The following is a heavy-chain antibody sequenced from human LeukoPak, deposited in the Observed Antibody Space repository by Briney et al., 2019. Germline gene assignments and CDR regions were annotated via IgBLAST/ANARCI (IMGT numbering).Heavy chain of an antibody. D-gene: IGHD5-18*01. J-gene: IGHJ4*02. CDR1: GFTFSSYS. CDR2: IWYDGSNK. CDR3: AREGADTAIDY. V-gene: IGHV3-33*08. Sequence: GGSLRLSCAASGFTFSSYSMNWVRQAPGKGLEWVAVIWYDGSNKYYADSVKGRFTISRDNSKNTLYLQMNSLRAEDTAVYYCAREGADTAIDYWGQGTLVTVSS.